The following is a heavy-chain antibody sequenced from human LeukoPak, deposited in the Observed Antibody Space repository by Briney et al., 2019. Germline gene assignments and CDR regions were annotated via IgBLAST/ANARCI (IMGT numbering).Heavy chain of an antibody. CDR3: ARDNSGPFQH. J-gene: IGHJ1*01. Sequence: GSLRLSCAASGFTFSSCWMSWVRQAPGKGLEWVANIKQDGSEKYYVDSVKGRFTISRDNAKNSLYLQMNSLRAEDTAVYYCARDNSGPFQHWGQGTLVTVSS. CDR2: IKQDGSEK. CDR1: GFTFSSCW. D-gene: IGHD4-23*01. V-gene: IGHV3-7*01.